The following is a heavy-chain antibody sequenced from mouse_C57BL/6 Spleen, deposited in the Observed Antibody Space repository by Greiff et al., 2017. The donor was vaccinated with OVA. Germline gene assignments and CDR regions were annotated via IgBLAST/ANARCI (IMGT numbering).Heavy chain of an antibody. D-gene: IGHD2-3*01. CDR1: GYTFTEYT. J-gene: IGHJ4*01. CDR3: ARHEERYDGYSGAAMDY. V-gene: IGHV1-62-2*01. Sequence: QVQLQQSGAELVKPGASVKLSCKASGYTFTEYTIHWVKQRSGQGLEWIGWFYPGSGSIKYNEKFKDKATLTADKSSSTGYMERSRLTSEDSAVYFCARHEERYDGYSGAAMDYWGQGTSVTVSS. CDR2: FYPGSGSI.